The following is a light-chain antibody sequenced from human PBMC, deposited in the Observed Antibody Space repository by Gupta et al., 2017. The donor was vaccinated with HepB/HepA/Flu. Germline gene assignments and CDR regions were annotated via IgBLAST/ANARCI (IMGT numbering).Light chain of an antibody. Sequence: QLTQSPSSLSASVGDRVTITCRASQSISSYLNGYQQKLGKAPKLLIYAASSLQSGVPSRVCGSGWGTDFARTSSSRQAEEFSADYWQQRYSSSALCNFGQGTKVEIK. V-gene: IGKV1-39*01. J-gene: IGKJ2*04. CDR2: AAS. CDR3: QQRYSSSALCN. CDR1: QSISSY.